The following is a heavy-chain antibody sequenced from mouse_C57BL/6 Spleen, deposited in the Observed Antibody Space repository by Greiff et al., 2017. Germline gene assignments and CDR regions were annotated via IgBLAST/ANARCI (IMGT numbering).Heavy chain of an antibody. Sequence: QVQLQQPGAELVKPGASVKMSCKASGYTFTSYWITWVKQRPGQGLEWIGDIYPGSGSTNYNEKFKSKATLTVDTSSSTAYMQLSSLTSEDSAVYYCAREGYYGSSQFADWGQGPLVTVSA. CDR1: GYTFTSYW. CDR2: IYPGSGST. D-gene: IGHD1-1*01. V-gene: IGHV1-55*01. J-gene: IGHJ3*01. CDR3: AREGYYGSSQFAD.